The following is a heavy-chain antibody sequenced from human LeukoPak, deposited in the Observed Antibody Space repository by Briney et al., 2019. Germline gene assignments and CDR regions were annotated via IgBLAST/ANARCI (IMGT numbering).Heavy chain of an antibody. CDR3: ARVIYYASGTYGPDV. CDR1: GYSISSGYN. CDR2: IYHSGST. J-gene: IGHJ6*04. Sequence: SETLSLTCTVSGYSISSGYNWGWIRQSPRKGLEWIGSIYHSGSTYYNPSLKSRVTISIDTSKNHFSLKLSSVTAADTAVYYCARVIYYASGTYGPDVWGKGTTVTVSS. D-gene: IGHD3-10*01. V-gene: IGHV4-38-2*02.